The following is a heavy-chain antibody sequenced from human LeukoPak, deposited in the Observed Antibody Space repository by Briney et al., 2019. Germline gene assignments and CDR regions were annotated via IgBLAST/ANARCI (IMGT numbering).Heavy chain of an antibody. CDR2: IKQDGSEK. CDR1: GFTFSSYW. D-gene: IGHD5-12*01. CDR3: ARDLWYGMVATGDAFDI. Sequence: RSGGSLRLSCAASGFTFSSYWMSWVRQAPGKGLEWVANIKQDGSEKYYVDSVKGRFTISRDNAKNSLYLQMNSLRAEDTAVYYCARDLWYGMVATGDAFDIWGQGTMVTVSS. V-gene: IGHV3-7*01. J-gene: IGHJ3*02.